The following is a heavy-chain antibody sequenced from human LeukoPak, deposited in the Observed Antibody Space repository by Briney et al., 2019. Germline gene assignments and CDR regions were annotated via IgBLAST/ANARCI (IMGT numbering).Heavy chain of an antibody. Sequence: GGSLRLSCAASGFTFSSYAMHWVRQAPGKGLEWVAVILNDGINKNYADSVKGRFTISRDNSKNTLYLQMNSLRAEDTAVYYCARDAVYSSSWQYYWGQGTLVTVSS. CDR1: GFTFSSYA. J-gene: IGHJ4*02. D-gene: IGHD6-13*01. V-gene: IGHV3-30*04. CDR2: ILNDGINK. CDR3: ARDAVYSSSWQYY.